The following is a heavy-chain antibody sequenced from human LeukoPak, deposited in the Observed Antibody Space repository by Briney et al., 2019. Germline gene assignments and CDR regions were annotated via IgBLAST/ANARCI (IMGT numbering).Heavy chain of an antibody. CDR3: AKERGRYSYGPHYYFDY. CDR1: GFTFSDFA. Sequence: GGSLRLSCAASGFTFSDFAMSWVRQAPGKGLDWVSTISGTGVITYYPDSVKGRFTISRDNSKNTLFLHMNSLRDEDTAVYYCAKERGRYSYGPHYYFDYLGPRTLVTVSS. CDR2: ISGTGVIT. V-gene: IGHV3-23*01. J-gene: IGHJ4*02. D-gene: IGHD5-18*01.